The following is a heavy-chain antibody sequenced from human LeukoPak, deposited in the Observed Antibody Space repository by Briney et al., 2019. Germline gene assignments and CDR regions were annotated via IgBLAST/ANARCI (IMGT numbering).Heavy chain of an antibody. V-gene: IGHV3-43*02. CDR3: ARERDFDY. Sequence: PGGSLRLSCVASGFTVDDYAMHWVRQAPGKGLEWVSHISADAEKTYYADSVKGRFTISRDNSKNSLYLQMNSLRTEDTALYYCARERDFDYWGQGTLVTVSS. J-gene: IGHJ4*02. CDR2: ISADAEKT. CDR1: GFTVDDYA.